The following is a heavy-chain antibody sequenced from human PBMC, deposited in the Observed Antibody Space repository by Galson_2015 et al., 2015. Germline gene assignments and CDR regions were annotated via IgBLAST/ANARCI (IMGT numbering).Heavy chain of an antibody. J-gene: IGHJ4*02. CDR3: ARVGYCSSTSCRSRGVIDY. Sequence: CKASGYTFTSYAMHWVRQAPGQRLEWMGWINAGNGNTKYSQKTQGRVTITRDTSASTAYMELSSLRSEDTAVYYCARVGYCSSTSCRSRGVIDYWGQGTLVTVSS. D-gene: IGHD2-2*01. V-gene: IGHV1-3*01. CDR2: INAGNGNT. CDR1: GYTFTSYA.